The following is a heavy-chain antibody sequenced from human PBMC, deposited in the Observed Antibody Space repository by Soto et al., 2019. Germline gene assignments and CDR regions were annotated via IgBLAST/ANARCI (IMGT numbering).Heavy chain of an antibody. J-gene: IGHJ4*02. CDR2: ISYDGSNK. V-gene: IGHV3-30*18. D-gene: IGHD1-26*01. Sequence: QVQLVESGGGVVQPGRSLRLSCAASGFTFSSYGMHWVRQAPGKGLEWVAVISYDGSNKYYADSVKGRFTISRDNSKNTLYLQMNSLRAEDTAVYYCAKDRMEWELVFDYWGQGTLVTVSS. CDR3: AKDRMEWELVFDY. CDR1: GFTFSSYG.